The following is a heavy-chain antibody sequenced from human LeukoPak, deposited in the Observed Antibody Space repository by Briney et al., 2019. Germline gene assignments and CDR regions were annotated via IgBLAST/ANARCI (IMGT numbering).Heavy chain of an antibody. CDR3: ARASSFNYYYGMDV. CDR1: GGSISSGDYY. J-gene: IGHJ6*02. Sequence: SQTLSLTCTVSGGSISSGDYYWSWIRQPPGKGLEWIGYIYYSGSTYYNPSLKSRVTISVDTSKNQFSLKLSSVTAADTAVYYCARASSFNYYYGMDVWGQGTTVTVSS. CDR2: IYYSGST. D-gene: IGHD2-15*01. V-gene: IGHV4-30-4*01.